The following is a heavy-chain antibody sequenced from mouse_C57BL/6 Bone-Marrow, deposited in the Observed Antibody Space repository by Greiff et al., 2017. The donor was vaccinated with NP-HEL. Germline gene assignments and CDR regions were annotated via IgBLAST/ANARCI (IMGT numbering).Heavy chain of an antibody. D-gene: IGHD1-1*01. CDR2: IYPRSGNT. CDR1: GYTFTSYG. Sequence: QVQLQQSGAELARPGASVKLSCKASGYTFTSYGISWVKQRTGQGLGWIGEIYPRSGNTYYNEKFKGKATLTADKSSSTAYMELRSLTSEDSAVYFCARELLLYFDYWGQGTTLTVSS. V-gene: IGHV1-81*01. J-gene: IGHJ2*01. CDR3: ARELLLYFDY.